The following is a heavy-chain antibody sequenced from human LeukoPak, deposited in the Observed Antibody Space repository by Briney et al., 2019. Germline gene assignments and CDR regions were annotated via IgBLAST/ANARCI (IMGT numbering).Heavy chain of an antibody. J-gene: IGHJ4*02. CDR2: INHSGST. D-gene: IGHD6-19*01. Sequence: SSETLSLTCAVYGGSFSGYYWSWIRQPPGKGLEWIGEINHSGSTNYNPSLKSRVTISVNTSKNQFSLKLSSVTAADTAVYYCERMGYSSGWWSQGTLVTVSS. CDR1: GGSFSGYY. V-gene: IGHV4-34*01. CDR3: ERMGYSSGW.